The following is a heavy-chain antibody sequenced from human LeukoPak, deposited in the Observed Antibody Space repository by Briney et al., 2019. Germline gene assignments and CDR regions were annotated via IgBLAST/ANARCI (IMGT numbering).Heavy chain of an antibody. D-gene: IGHD1-26*01. CDR2: IYHSGST. Sequence: GSLRLSCAASGFTFSSYGMSWVRQPPGKGLEWIGSIYHSGSTYYNPSLKSRVTISVDTSKNQFSLKLSSVTAADTAVYYCAGGAGQWELLSHFDYWGQGTLVTVSS. V-gene: IGHV4-38-2*01. CDR1: GFTFSSYG. J-gene: IGHJ4*02. CDR3: AGGAGQWELLSHFDY.